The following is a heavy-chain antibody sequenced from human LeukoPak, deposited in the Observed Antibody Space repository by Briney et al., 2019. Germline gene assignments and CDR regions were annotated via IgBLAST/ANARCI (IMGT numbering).Heavy chain of an antibody. CDR3: ARGGYCSSTSCYGRFDP. CDR2: ISAYNGNT. Sequence: ASVKVSCKASGYTFTSYGISWVRQAPRQGLEWMGWISAYNGNTNYAQKLQGRVTMTTDTSTSTAYMELRSLRSDDTAVYYCARGGYCSSTSCYGRFDPWGQGTLVTVSS. V-gene: IGHV1-18*04. J-gene: IGHJ5*02. CDR1: GYTFTSYG. D-gene: IGHD2-2*01.